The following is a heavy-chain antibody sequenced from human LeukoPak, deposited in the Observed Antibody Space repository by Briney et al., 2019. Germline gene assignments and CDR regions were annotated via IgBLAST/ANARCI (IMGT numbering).Heavy chain of an antibody. Sequence: PGGSLRLSCAASGFTFSSYWMSWVRQAPGKGLEWVANIKQDGSEKYYVDSVKGRFTISRDNAENSLYLQMNSLRAEDTAVYYCARDALRYCSGGSCYSEYSDYWGQGTLVTVSS. CDR2: IKQDGSEK. CDR1: GFTFSSYW. D-gene: IGHD2-15*01. V-gene: IGHV3-7*03. J-gene: IGHJ4*02. CDR3: ARDALRYCSGGSCYSEYSDY.